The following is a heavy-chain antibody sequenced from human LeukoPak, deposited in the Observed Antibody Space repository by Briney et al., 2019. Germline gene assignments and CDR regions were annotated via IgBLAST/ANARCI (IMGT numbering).Heavy chain of an antibody. CDR2: ISAHNGDT. CDR1: GYTFIKYG. Sequence: ASVKVSCKASGYTFIKYGIAWVRQAPGQGLEWMGWISAHNGDTKYAQKFQGRITMTTDTSANTAYMELRSLRSDDTAVYFCARDPSNTSGFRIYFDYWGQGTLVTVSS. V-gene: IGHV1-18*01. CDR3: ARDPSNTSGFRIYFDY. J-gene: IGHJ4*02. D-gene: IGHD3-22*01.